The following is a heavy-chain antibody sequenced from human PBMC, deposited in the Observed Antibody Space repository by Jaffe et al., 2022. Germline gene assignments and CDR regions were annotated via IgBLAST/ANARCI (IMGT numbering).Heavy chain of an antibody. Sequence: QVQLQESGPGLVKPSQTLSLTCTVSGGSISSGSYYWSWIRQPAGKGLEWIGRIYTSGSTNYNPSLKSRVTISVDTSKNQFSLKLSSVTAADTAVYYCARGEYQLLWMVEAFDIWGQGTMVTVSS. J-gene: IGHJ3*02. CDR3: ARGEYQLLWMVEAFDI. CDR1: GGSISSGSYY. V-gene: IGHV4-61*02. D-gene: IGHD2-2*01. CDR2: IYTSGST.